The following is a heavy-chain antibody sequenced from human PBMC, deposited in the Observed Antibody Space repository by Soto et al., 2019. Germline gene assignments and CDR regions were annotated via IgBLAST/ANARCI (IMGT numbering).Heavy chain of an antibody. CDR2: VYHSGST. V-gene: IGHV4-38-2*01. CDR1: GYSISSGFY. J-gene: IGHJ6*02. D-gene: IGHD4-17*01. CDR3: ARAFYGDYAPYYYGMDV. Sequence: SETLSLTCGVSGYSISSGFYWGWIRQAPGKGLEWIGNVYHSGSTYYNPYNPSLKSRVTISVDTSKNQFSLRLRSVTAADTAVYYCARAFYGDYAPYYYGMDVWGQGTTVTVSS.